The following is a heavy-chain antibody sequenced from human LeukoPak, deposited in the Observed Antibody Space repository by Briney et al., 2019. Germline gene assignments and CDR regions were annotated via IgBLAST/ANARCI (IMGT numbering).Heavy chain of an antibody. CDR2: IYYSGNT. J-gene: IGHJ4*02. CDR3: ATSGTPGNFY. V-gene: IGHV4-61*01. CDR1: GGSVSSGSYY. D-gene: IGHD6-13*01. Sequence: SETLSLTCTVSGGSVSSGSYYWSWIRQPPGKGLEWIGYIYYSGNTNYNPSLKSRVTISLDTSKNQFSLKLSSLTAADTAVYYCATSGTPGNFYWGQGTLVTVSS.